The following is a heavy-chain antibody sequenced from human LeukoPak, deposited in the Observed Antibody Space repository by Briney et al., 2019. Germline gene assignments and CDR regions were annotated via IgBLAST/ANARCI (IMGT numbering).Heavy chain of an antibody. D-gene: IGHD3-16*02. CDR3: ARAYDYVWGSYRYPYYYFDY. CDR1: GGSISSYY. CDR2: INHSGST. Sequence: SETLSLTCTVSGGSISSYYWSRVRQPPGKGLEWIGEINHSGSTNYNPSLKSRVTISVDTSKNQFSLKLSSVTAADTAVYYCARAYDYVWGSYRYPYYYFDYWGQGTLVTVSS. V-gene: IGHV4-34*01. J-gene: IGHJ4*02.